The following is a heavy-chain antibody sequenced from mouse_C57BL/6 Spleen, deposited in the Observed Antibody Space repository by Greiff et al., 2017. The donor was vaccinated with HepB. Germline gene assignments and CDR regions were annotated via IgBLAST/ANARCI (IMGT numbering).Heavy chain of an antibody. CDR2: IDPSDSYT. Sequence: QVQLQQPGAELVKPGASVKLSCKASGYTFTSYWMQWVKQRPGQGLEWIGEIDPSDSYTNYNQKFKGKATLTVDTSSSTAYMQLSSLTSADSAVYYCARFLMEYFDVWGTVTTVTVSS. CDR1: GYTFTSYW. V-gene: IGHV1-50*01. J-gene: IGHJ1*03. D-gene: IGHD1-1*02. CDR3: ARFLMEYFDV.